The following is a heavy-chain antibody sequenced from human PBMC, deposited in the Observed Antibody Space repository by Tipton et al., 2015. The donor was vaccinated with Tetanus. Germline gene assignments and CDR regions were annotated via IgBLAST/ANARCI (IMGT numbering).Heavy chain of an antibody. V-gene: IGHV4-30-2*01. CDR3: VRGRGLGAYSFGFEY. CDR2: VDDSGST. CDR1: GASINAGGYL. J-gene: IGHJ4*02. D-gene: IGHD5-12*01. Sequence: TLSLTCNVSGASINAGGYLWTWIRQPPGKGLEWIGEVDDSGSTNYSPSLKSRVTISLQRSKNQVSLKLSSVTAADTAVYYCVRGRGLGAYSFGFEYWGRGALVTVSS.